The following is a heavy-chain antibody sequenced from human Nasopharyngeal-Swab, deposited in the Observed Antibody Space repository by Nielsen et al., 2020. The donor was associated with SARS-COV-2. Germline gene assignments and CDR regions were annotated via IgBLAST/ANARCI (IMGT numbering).Heavy chain of an antibody. D-gene: IGHD2-15*01. Sequence: ASVKVSCKASGYTFTSYGISWVRQAPGHGLVWMGWISAYNGNTNYAQKLQGRVTMTTDTSTSTAYMELRSLRSDDTAVYYCASPLGYCSGGSCYAPIYYYYGMDVWGQGTTVTVSS. CDR3: ASPLGYCSGGSCYAPIYYYYGMDV. V-gene: IGHV1-18*01. CDR2: ISAYNGNT. CDR1: GYTFTSYG. J-gene: IGHJ6*02.